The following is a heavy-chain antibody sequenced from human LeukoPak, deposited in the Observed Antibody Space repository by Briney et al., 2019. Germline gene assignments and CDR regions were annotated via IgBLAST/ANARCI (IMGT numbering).Heavy chain of an antibody. J-gene: IGHJ4*02. V-gene: IGHV1-18*01. CDR2: ISAYNGDT. D-gene: IGHD6-13*01. Sequence: ASVRVSCKASGYTFTSYGISWVRQAPGQGLEWMGWISAYNGDTNYAQKLQGRVTITTDTSTSTAYMELRSLRSDDTAVYYCARDREQQLIAVYWGQGTLVTVSS. CDR1: GYTFTSYG. CDR3: ARDREQQLIAVY.